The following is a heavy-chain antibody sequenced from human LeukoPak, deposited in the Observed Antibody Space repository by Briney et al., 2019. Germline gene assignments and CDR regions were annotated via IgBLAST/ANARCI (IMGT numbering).Heavy chain of an antibody. CDR2: ISAYNGNT. D-gene: IGHD2-2*01. V-gene: IGHV1-18*01. CDR3: AAGYCSSTSCYGLDY. CDR1: GYTPTSYG. Sequence: ASVKVSCKASGYTPTSYGISWVRQAPGQGLEWMGWISAYNGNTNYAQKLQGRVTMTTDTSTSTAYMELRSLRSDDTAVYYCAAGYCSSTSCYGLDYWGQGTPVTVSS. J-gene: IGHJ4*02.